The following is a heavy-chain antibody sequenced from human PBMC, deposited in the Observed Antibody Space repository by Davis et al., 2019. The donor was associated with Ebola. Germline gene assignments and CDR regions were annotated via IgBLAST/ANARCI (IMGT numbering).Heavy chain of an antibody. D-gene: IGHD1-1*01. V-gene: IGHV5-51*01. CDR2: IYPGDSDT. Sequence: GESLKISCHGPGYSFTSYWIRRVRQTPGKGLEWMAIIYPGDSDTRYNPSFQGQVTISADKSISTAYLQWSSLKASGTALEYCAERSHYYYYYGMDVWGKGTTVTVSS. J-gene: IGHJ6*04. CDR3: AERSHYYYYYGMDV. CDR1: GYSFTSYW.